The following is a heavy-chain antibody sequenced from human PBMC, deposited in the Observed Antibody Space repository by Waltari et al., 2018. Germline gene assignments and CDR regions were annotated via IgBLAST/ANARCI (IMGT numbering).Heavy chain of an antibody. Sequence: QVQLQESGPGLVKPSQTLSLTCTVSGGSISSGGYYWSWIRQPPGKGLEWIGYIYYSGSTYYNPSLKSRVTISVDTSKNQFSLKLSSVTAADTAVYYCARDQRQWPKNDAFDIWGQGTMVTVSS. D-gene: IGHD6-19*01. CDR2: IYYSGST. J-gene: IGHJ3*02. CDR1: GGSISSGGYY. CDR3: ARDQRQWPKNDAFDI. V-gene: IGHV4-31*03.